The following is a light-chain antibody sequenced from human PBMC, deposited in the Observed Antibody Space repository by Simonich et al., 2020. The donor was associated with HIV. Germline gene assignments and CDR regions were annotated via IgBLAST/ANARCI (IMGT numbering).Light chain of an antibody. CDR2: GAS. Sequence: DIQMTQSPSSLSASVGDRVTITCRASQSITSYFNCNQQKPGNAPKLLIYGASILQSGVPSRFSGSRSGTDFTLAISNLQPEDFATYYCQQSYSTPYTFGQGTKVEIK. CDR3: QQSYSTPYT. V-gene: IGKV1-39*01. CDR1: QSITSY. J-gene: IGKJ2*01.